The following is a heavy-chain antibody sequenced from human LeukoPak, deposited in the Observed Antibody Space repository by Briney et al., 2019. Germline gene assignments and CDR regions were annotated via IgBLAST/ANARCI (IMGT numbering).Heavy chain of an antibody. V-gene: IGHV3-23*01. CDR3: AKDRDSGSYRINYFDY. J-gene: IGHJ4*02. CDR1: GFTFSSYS. D-gene: IGHD1-26*01. Sequence: GGSLRLSCAASGFTFSSYSMTWVRQAPGEGLEWVSAISGSGGSTYYADSVKGRFTISRDNSKNTLYLQMNSLRAEDTAVYYCAKDRDSGSYRINYFDYWGQGTLVTVSS. CDR2: ISGSGGST.